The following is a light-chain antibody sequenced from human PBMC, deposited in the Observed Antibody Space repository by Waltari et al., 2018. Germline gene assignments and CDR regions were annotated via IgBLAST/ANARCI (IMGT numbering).Light chain of an antibody. CDR3: NSYAGSSSWV. V-gene: IGLV2-14*01. J-gene: IGLJ3*02. CDR1: SSVVGFYTY. CDR2: DVS. Sequence: QSALTQPASVPGSPGQAFPIPRPGTSSVVGFYTYVPWYQQHPGKAPKLVIYDVSERPSGVSNRFSGSKSGNTASLTISGLQSEDEADYYCNSYAGSSSWVFGGGTKLTVL.